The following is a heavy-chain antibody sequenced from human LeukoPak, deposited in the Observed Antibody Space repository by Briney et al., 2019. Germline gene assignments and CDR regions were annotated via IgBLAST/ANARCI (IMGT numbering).Heavy chain of an antibody. V-gene: IGHV3-33*06. CDR2: IWYDGSNK. CDR3: AKAQAQVGPLDY. J-gene: IGHJ4*02. Sequence: GGSLRLSCAASGFTFSSYSMNWVRQAPGKGLEWVAVIWYDGSNKYYADSVKGRFTISRDNSKNTLYLQMNSLRAEDTAVYYCAKAQAQVGPLDYWGQGTLVTVSS. D-gene: IGHD1-26*01. CDR1: GFTFSSYS.